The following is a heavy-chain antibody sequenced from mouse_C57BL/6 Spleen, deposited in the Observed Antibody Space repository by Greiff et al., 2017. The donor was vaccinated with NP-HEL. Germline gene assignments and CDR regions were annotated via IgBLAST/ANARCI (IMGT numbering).Heavy chain of an antibody. Sequence: EVHLVESGGGLVKPGGSLKLSCAASGFTFSSYAMSWVRQTPEKRLEWVATISDGGSYTYYPDNVKGRFTISRDNAKNNLYLQMSHLKSEDTAMYYCARDPYDYADAMDYWGQGTSVTVSS. CDR2: ISDGGSYT. J-gene: IGHJ4*01. CDR1: GFTFSSYA. D-gene: IGHD2-4*01. V-gene: IGHV5-4*01. CDR3: ARDPYDYADAMDY.